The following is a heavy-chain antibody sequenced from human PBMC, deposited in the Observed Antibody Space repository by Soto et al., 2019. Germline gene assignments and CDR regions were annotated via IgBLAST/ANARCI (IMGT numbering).Heavy chain of an antibody. CDR3: ARSYSSSWSYYYGMDV. V-gene: IGHV1-3*01. D-gene: IGHD6-13*01. Sequence: ASVKVSCKASGYTFTSYAMHWVRQAPGQRLEWIGWINAGNGNTKYSQKFQGRVTITRDTSASTAYMELSSLRSEDTAVYYCARSYSSSWSYYYGMDVWGQGTTVTVSS. J-gene: IGHJ6*02. CDR1: GYTFTSYA. CDR2: INAGNGNT.